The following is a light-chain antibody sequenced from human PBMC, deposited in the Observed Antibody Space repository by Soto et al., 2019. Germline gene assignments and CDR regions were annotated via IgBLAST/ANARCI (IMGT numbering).Light chain of an antibody. CDR2: DAS. Sequence: EIVLTQSPATLSLSPGERATLSCRASQSVSRYLAWYQQKPGQAPRLLIYDASTRATGIPARFSGSGSGTDFTLTISRLEPEDFGVYYCQQRGNWLFGQGTKVEIK. CDR1: QSVSRY. V-gene: IGKV3-11*01. J-gene: IGKJ2*01. CDR3: QQRGNWL.